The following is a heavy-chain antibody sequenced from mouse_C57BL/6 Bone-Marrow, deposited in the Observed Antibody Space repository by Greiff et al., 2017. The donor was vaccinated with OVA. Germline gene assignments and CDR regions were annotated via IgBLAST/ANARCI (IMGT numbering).Heavy chain of an antibody. Sequence: QVQLQQPGAELVKPGASVKLSCKASGYTFTSYWMHWVKQRPGRGLEWIGRIDPNSGGTKYNEKLKSKATLTVDKPSSTAYMQLSSLTSEDSAVYYCARRSGIYYGNLLAMDYWGQGTSVTVSS. CDR2: IDPNSGGT. CDR3: ARRSGIYYGNLLAMDY. V-gene: IGHV1-72*01. D-gene: IGHD2-1*01. CDR1: GYTFTSYW. J-gene: IGHJ4*01.